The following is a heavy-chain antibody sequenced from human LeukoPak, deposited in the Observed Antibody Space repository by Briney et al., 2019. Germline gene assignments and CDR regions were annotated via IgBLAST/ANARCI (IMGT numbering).Heavy chain of an antibody. J-gene: IGHJ4*02. Sequence: SETLSLTCTVSGDSISRYYWNWIRQPPGKGLEWIGYIYYTGSTNYNPSLKSRVTISVDTSKNQLSLKLSSVTAADTAVYYCATNAGGYREAPFDYWGQGTLVTVSS. CDR2: IYYTGST. V-gene: IGHV4-59*01. CDR3: ATNAGGYREAPFDY. D-gene: IGHD5-12*01. CDR1: GDSISRYY.